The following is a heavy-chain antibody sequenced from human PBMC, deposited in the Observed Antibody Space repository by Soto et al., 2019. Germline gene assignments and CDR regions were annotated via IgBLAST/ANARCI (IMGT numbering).Heavy chain of an antibody. Sequence: ASVKVSCKASGYTFTNYYVQWVPQAPGQGLEWMGVIHPDGGHTTYSQKYQDRVTMTRDTFTNTIYMELSSLRSEDTAVYSCARADNDYWGQGTLVTV. CDR3: ARADNDY. CDR2: IHPDGGHT. V-gene: IGHV1-46*01. J-gene: IGHJ4*02. CDR1: GYTFTNYY.